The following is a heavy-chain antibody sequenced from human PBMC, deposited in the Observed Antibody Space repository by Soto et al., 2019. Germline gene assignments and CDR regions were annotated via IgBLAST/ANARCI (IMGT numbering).Heavy chain of an antibody. J-gene: IGHJ4*02. CDR1: GYTFTGYY. CDR3: ARHSGYDYVFDY. V-gene: IGHV1-2*02. D-gene: IGHD5-12*01. Sequence: ASVKVSCKASGYTFTGYYIHWVRQAPGQGLEWMGWINPNNGDTIYARKLQGRVTMTRDTSTSTAYMEMSSLTFDDTAVYYCARHSGYDYVFDYWGQGTLVTVSS. CDR2: INPNNGDT.